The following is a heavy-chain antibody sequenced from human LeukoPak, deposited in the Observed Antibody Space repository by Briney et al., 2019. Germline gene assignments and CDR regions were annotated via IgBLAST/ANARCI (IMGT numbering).Heavy chain of an antibody. CDR3: ARYSSGWYGLDY. V-gene: IGHV1-8*01. J-gene: IGHJ4*02. Sequence: ASVKVSCKASGYTFTSYDINWVRQATGQGLEWMGWMNPNSGNTGYAQKFQGRVTTTRNTSISTAYMELSSLRSEDTAVYYCARYSSGWYGLDYWGQGTLVTVSS. CDR2: MNPNSGNT. D-gene: IGHD6-19*01. CDR1: GYTFTSYD.